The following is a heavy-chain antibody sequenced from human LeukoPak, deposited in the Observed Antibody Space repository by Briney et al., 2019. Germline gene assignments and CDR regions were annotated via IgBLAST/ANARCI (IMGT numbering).Heavy chain of an antibody. CDR3: ARSYYDSSGYVDY. J-gene: IGHJ4*02. CDR1: GFTFSSYT. Sequence: GGSLRLSCTASGFTFSSYTMNWVRQAPGKGLEWVSSISSSSSYIYYADSVKGRFTISSDNAKNSLYLQMNSLRAEDTAVYYCARSYYDSSGYVDYWGQGTLVTVSS. V-gene: IGHV3-21*01. CDR2: ISSSSSYI. D-gene: IGHD3-22*01.